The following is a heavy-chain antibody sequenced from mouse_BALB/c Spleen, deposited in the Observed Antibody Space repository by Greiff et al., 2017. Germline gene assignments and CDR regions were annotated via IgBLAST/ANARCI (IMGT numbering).Heavy chain of an antibody. V-gene: IGHV5-6-3*01. J-gene: IGHJ2*01. CDR1: GFTFSSYG. D-gene: IGHD1-1*01. CDR3: AREDYYGYYFDY. Sequence: EVQLQESGGGLVQPGGSLKLSCAASGFTFSSYGMSWVRQTPDKRLELVATINSNGGSTYYPDSVKGRFTISRDNAKNTLYLQMSSLKSEDTAMYYCAREDYYGYYFDYWGQGTTLTVSS. CDR2: INSNGGST.